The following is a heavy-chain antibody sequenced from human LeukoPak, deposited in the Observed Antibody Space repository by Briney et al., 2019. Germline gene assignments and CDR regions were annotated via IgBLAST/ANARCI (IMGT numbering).Heavy chain of an antibody. D-gene: IGHD3-22*01. CDR3: ARDRIAYYDKGGFDP. CDR1: GFTFSTYT. Sequence: GVSLRLSCAASGFTFSTYTMNWVRQAPGKGLEWVSSISTGSSYIYYADSVRGRFTISRDNAKNSLYLQMNNPRAADTAVYYCARDRIAYYDKGGFDPWGQGTLVTVSS. J-gene: IGHJ5*02. CDR2: ISTGSSYI. V-gene: IGHV3-21*01.